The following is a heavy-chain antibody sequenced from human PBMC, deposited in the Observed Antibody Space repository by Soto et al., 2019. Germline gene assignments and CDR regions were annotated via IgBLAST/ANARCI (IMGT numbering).Heavy chain of an antibody. CDR3: AKDRRAGGNSAFYFDF. J-gene: IGHJ5*01. Sequence: VRLSCAASGFNFSNYAMSWVRQAPGKGLEWVSLSATGGGTYYADSVKGRFTISRDNSHNTLYLQVHSLTAEDTAVYYCAKDRRAGGNSAFYFDFWGHGAQVTVSS. V-gene: IGHV3-23*01. CDR2: SATGGGT. D-gene: IGHD1-1*01. CDR1: GFNFSNYA.